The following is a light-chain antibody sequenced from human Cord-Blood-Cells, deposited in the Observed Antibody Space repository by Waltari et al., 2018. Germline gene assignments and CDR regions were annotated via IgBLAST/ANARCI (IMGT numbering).Light chain of an antibody. CDR2: DVS. CDR1: IIDVGGYHF. CDR3: CSYAGSYTYV. J-gene: IGLJ1*01. V-gene: IGLV2-11*01. Sequence: QSSLTQPRSVSGSPGQSVTISCTGTIIDVGGYHFVFWYQQHPGKAPKLMIYDVSKRPSGVPDRFSGSKSGNTASLTISGLQAEDEADYYCCSYAGSYTYVFGTGTKVTVL.